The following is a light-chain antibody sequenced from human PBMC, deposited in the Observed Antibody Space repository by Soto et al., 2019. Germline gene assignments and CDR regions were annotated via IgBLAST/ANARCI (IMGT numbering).Light chain of an antibody. CDR2: GAS. CDR3: QQQGSSTQT. CDR1: QSVSSKY. Sequence: ELVLTQSPGTLSFSPRRRPTRSCTASQSVSSKYLAWYQQKPGQAPRLVIYGASSRATGIPDRFSGSGSGTDGTLTISRLENEDVTVYDCQQQGSSTQTFGQGTKVDIK. J-gene: IGKJ1*01. V-gene: IGKV3-20*01.